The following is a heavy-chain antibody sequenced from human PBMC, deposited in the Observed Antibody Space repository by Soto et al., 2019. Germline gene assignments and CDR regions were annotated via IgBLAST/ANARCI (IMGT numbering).Heavy chain of an antibody. Sequence: SETLSLTCTVSGGSISRYYWCWIRQHPGKGLEWIGYIYYSGSTNYNPSLKSRVTISVDTSKNQFSLKLSSVTAADTAVYYCARDFSGTPGPYYYYYGMDVWGQGTTVTVSS. CDR1: GGSISRYY. D-gene: IGHD1-7*01. CDR3: ARDFSGTPGPYYYYYGMDV. CDR2: IYYSGST. J-gene: IGHJ6*02. V-gene: IGHV4-59*12.